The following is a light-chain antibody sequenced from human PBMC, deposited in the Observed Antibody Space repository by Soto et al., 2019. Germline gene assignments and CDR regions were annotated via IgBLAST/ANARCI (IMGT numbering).Light chain of an antibody. CDR2: GAS. V-gene: IGKV3-15*01. J-gene: IGKJ4*01. CDR1: QSVSSN. Sequence: EIVMTQSPATLSVSPGERATLSCRARQSVSSNLAWYQQKPGQAHRLLIYGASTRATGIPARFSGSGSGTEFTLTISSLQSEDFAVYYCQQYNNWPPLPFGGGTKVEIK. CDR3: QQYNNWPPLP.